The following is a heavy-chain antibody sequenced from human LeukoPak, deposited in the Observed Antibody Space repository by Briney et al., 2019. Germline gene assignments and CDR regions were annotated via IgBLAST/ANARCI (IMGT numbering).Heavy chain of an antibody. CDR3: ARVLRTVTTFTPGWFDP. CDR1: GFTFSSYR. V-gene: IGHV3-21*01. CDR2: INSSRSYI. J-gene: IGHJ5*02. D-gene: IGHD4-17*01. Sequence: GGSLRLSCAASGFTFSSYRMNWVRQAPGKGLEWVSSINSSRSYIYYADSVKGRFTISRDNAKNTLYLQMNSLRAEDTAVYYCARVLRTVTTFTPGWFDPWGQGTLDSVSS.